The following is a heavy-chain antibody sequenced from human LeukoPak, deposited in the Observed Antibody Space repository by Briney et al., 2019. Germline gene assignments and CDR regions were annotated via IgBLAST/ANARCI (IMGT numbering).Heavy chain of an antibody. J-gene: IGHJ4*02. D-gene: IGHD2-2*01. CDR2: INPNSGGT. Sequence: ASVKVSCKASGYTFTGYYMHWVRQAPGQGLEWMGWINPNSGGTNYAQKFQGRVTMTRDTSISTAYMELSRLRSDDTAVYYCARGPFGCSSTSCYRDYWGQGTLVTVSS. CDR3: ARGPFGCSSTSCYRDY. CDR1: GYTFTGYY. V-gene: IGHV1-2*02.